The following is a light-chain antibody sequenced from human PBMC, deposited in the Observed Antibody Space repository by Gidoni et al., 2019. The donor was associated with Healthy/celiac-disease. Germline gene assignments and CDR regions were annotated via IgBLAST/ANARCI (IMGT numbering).Light chain of an antibody. CDR3: QQYYSTWWT. J-gene: IGKJ1*01. Sequence: DIVMPQSPDSLAVSLGERATINCKSSQGVLYSSNNKNYLAWYQQKPGQPPKLLIYWASTRESGVPDRFSGSGSGTDFTLTISSLQAEDVAVYYCQQYYSTWWTFGQGTKVEIK. V-gene: IGKV4-1*01. CDR1: QGVLYSSNNKNY. CDR2: WAS.